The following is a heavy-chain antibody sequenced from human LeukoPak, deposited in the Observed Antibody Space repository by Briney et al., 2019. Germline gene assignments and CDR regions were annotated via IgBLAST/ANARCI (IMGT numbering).Heavy chain of an antibody. CDR2: IYYSGST. D-gene: IGHD3-16*01. CDR1: GGSISSGGYY. CDR3: AGSPPDVPHPYFQH. V-gene: IGHV4-30-4*08. Sequence: SQTLSLTCTVSGGSISSGGYYWSWIRQHPGKGLEWIGYIYYSGSTYYNPSLKSRVTISVDTSKNQFSLKLSSVTAADTAVYYCAGSPPDVPHPYFQHWGQGTLVTVSS. J-gene: IGHJ1*01.